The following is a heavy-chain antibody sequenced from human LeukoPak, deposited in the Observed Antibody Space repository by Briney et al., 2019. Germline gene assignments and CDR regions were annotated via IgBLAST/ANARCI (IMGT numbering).Heavy chain of an antibody. D-gene: IGHD4-23*01. CDR2: IGTAGDT. V-gene: IGHV3-13*01. J-gene: IGHJ6*03. Sequence: PGGSLRLSCAASGFTFSSYDMHWVRQATGKGLEWVSAIGTAGDTYYPGSVKGRFNISRENAKNSLYLQMNSLRAGDTAVYYCARESTVVRGYYYYYYMDVWGKGTTVTVSS. CDR1: GFTFSSYD. CDR3: ARESTVVRGYYYYYYMDV.